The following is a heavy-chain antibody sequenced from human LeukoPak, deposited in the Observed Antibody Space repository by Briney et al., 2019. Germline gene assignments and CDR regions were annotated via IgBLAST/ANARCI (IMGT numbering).Heavy chain of an antibody. CDR3: ASRGAYCGGDCHWD. V-gene: IGHV4-34*01. D-gene: IGHD2-21*02. Sequence: SETLSLTCAVYGGSFSGYYWSWIRQPPGKGLEWIGEINHSGSTNYNPSLKSRVTISVDTSKNQFSLKLSSVTAADTGVYYCASRGAYCGGDCHWDWGQGTLVTVSS. CDR1: GGSFSGYY. CDR2: INHSGST. J-gene: IGHJ4*02.